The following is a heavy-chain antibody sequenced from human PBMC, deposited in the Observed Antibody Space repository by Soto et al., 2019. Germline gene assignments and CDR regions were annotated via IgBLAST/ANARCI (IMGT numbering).Heavy chain of an antibody. V-gene: IGHV4-39*01. CDR2: IYYSGST. CDR1: GGSISSSSYY. CDR3: ARFSEYSSSWNDPDVMEYYFDY. D-gene: IGHD6-13*01. J-gene: IGHJ4*02. Sequence: QLQLQESGPGLVKPSETLSLTCTVSGGSISSSSYYWGWIRQPPGKGLEWIGSIYYSGSTYYNPSLKSRVTISVDTSKNQFSLKLSSVTAADTAVYYCARFSEYSSSWNDPDVMEYYFDYWGQGTLFTVSS.